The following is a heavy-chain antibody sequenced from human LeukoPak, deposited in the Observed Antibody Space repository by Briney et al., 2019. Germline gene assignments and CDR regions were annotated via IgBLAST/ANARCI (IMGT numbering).Heavy chain of an antibody. CDR2: IRSKANSYAT. V-gene: IGHV3-73*01. CDR3: AKDYDFWSGYSDY. D-gene: IGHD3-3*01. J-gene: IGHJ4*02. Sequence: TGGSLRLSCAASGFTFSGSAMHWVRQASGKGLEWVGRIRSKANSYATAYAASVKGRFTISRDDSKNTAYLQMNSLRAEDTAVYYCAKDYDFWSGYSDYWGQGTLVTVSS. CDR1: GFTFSGSA.